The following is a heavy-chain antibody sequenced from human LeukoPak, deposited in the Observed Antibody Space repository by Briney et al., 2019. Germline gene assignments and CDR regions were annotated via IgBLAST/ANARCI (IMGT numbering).Heavy chain of an antibody. J-gene: IGHJ4*02. Sequence: SETLSLTCTVSGGSITNNYWSWIRRPAGKGLEWIGRFYTSGSPNYNPSLRSRVTMSVDTSKKQFFLKLTSVTAADTAVYYCARDSGSGGYIFDYWGQGILVTVSS. D-gene: IGHD3-10*01. V-gene: IGHV4-4*07. CDR3: ARDSGSGGYIFDY. CDR2: FYTSGSP. CDR1: GGSITNNY.